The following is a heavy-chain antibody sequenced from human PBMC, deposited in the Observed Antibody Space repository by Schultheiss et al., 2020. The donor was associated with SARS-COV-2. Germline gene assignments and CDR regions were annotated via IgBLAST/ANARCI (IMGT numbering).Heavy chain of an antibody. D-gene: IGHD2-2*01. CDR2: IYPGDSDT. Sequence: GGSLRLSCKGSGYSFTSYWIGWVRQMPGKGLEWMGIIYPGDSDTRYSPSFQGQVTISADKSISTAYLQWSSLKASDTAMYYCARRKDYCSSTSCSPGPDYWGQGTLVTVSS. CDR3: ARRKDYCSSTSCSPGPDY. J-gene: IGHJ4*02. V-gene: IGHV5-51*01. CDR1: GYSFTSYW.